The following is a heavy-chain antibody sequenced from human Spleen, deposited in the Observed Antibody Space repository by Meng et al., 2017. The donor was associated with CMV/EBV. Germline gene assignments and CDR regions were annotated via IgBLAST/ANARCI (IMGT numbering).Heavy chain of an antibody. V-gene: IGHV3-30*04. J-gene: IGHJ4*02. Sequence: GGSLRLSCAAPGFTFSSYAMHWVRQAPGKGLEWVAVISYDGSNKYYADSVKGRFTISRDNSKNTLYLQMNSLRAEDTAVYYCARGYCSSTSCYTYHYWGQGTLVTVSS. CDR2: ISYDGSNK. CDR3: ARGYCSSTSCYTYHY. CDR1: GFTFSSYA. D-gene: IGHD2-2*02.